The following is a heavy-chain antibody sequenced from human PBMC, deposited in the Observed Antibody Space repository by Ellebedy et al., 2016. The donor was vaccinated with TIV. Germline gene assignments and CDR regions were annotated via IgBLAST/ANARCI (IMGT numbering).Heavy chain of an antibody. D-gene: IGHD4-17*01. CDR1: GYTFTSFN. J-gene: IGHJ5*02. CDR3: ASLPHYGDSGP. V-gene: IGHV1-8*03. Sequence: AASVKVSCKTSGYTFTSFNINWVRQATGQGLEWMGWMNPNSGNTGYAQKFQGRITITKNTSISTVYMELSSLRSEDTAVYYCASLPHYGDSGPWGQGTLVTVSS. CDR2: MNPNSGNT.